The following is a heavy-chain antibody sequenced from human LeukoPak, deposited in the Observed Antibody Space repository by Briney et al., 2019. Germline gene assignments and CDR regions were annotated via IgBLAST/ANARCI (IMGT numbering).Heavy chain of an antibody. CDR2: ISSSGSTI. CDR1: GFTFNTYG. CDR3: AELGITMIGGV. V-gene: IGHV3-48*04. Sequence: GGSLRLSCAASGFTFNTYGMSWVRQAPGKGLEWVSYISSSGSTIYYADSVKGRFTISRDNAKNSLYLQMNSLRAEDTAVYYCAELGITMIGGVWGKGTTVTVSS. J-gene: IGHJ6*03. D-gene: IGHD3-10*02.